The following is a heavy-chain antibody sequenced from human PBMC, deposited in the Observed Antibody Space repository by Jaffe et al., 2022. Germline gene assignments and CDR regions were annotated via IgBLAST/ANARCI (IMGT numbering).Heavy chain of an antibody. CDR2: IRYDGSNK. J-gene: IGHJ4*02. CDR1: GFTFSSYG. D-gene: IGHD5-12*01. CDR3: AKDQGWGGYDPYGIDY. Sequence: QVQLVESGGGVVQPGGSLRLSCAASGFTFSSYGMHWVRQAPGKGLEWVAFIRYDGSNKYYADSVKGRFTISRDNSKNTLYLQMNSLRAEDTAVYYCAKDQGWGGYDPYGIDYWGQGTLVTVSS. V-gene: IGHV3-30*02.